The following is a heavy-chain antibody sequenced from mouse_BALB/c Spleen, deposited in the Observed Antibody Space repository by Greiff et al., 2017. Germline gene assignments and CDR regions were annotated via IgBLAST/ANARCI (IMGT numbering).Heavy chain of an antibody. J-gene: IGHJ4*01. CDR3: ARHRARQGPYYYAMDY. V-gene: IGHV5-12-1*01. Sequence: VQLKESGGGLVKPGGSLKLSCAASGFAFSSYDMSWVRQTPEKRLEWVAYISSGGGSTYYPDTVKGRFTISRDNAKNTLYLQMSSLKSEDTAMYYCARHRARQGPYYYAMDYWGQGTSVTVSS. CDR2: ISSGGGST. D-gene: IGHD3-3*01. CDR1: GFAFSSYD.